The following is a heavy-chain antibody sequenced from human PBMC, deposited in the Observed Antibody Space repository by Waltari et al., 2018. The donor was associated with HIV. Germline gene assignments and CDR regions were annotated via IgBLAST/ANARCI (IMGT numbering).Heavy chain of an antibody. CDR3: ARDPQYCSSTSCSYYFDY. CDR1: GFTFSSYA. D-gene: IGHD2-2*01. CDR2: ISYDGSNK. Sequence: QVQLVESGGVVVQPGRSLRLSCAASGFTFSSYAMHWVRQAPGKGLEWVAVISYDGSNKYYADSVKGRFTISRDNSKNTLYLQMNSLRAEDTAVYYCARDPQYCSSTSCSYYFDYWGQGTLVTVSS. J-gene: IGHJ4*02. V-gene: IGHV3-30-3*01.